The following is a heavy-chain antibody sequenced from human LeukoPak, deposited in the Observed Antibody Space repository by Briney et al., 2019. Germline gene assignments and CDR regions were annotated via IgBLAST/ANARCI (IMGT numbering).Heavy chain of an antibody. J-gene: IGHJ4*02. CDR2: ISPYNGKT. Sequence: ASVTVSCKASGYTFTSYGISWVRQAPGQGLAWMGSISPYNGKTTSAERLPGRVIMTTDTSTRTAYMELRSLRSDDTAVFYCARDQYDYVWGSYRPYFDYWGQGTLVTVSS. V-gene: IGHV1-18*04. CDR3: ARDQYDYVWGSYRPYFDY. D-gene: IGHD3-16*02. CDR1: GYTFTSYG.